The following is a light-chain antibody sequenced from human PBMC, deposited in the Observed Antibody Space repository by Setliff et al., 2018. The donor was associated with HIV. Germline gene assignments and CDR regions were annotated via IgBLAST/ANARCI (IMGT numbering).Light chain of an antibody. V-gene: IGLV1-40*01. Sequence: KRVTISCTGSSSNIGAGYDVHWYQQLPGTAPKLLMYSHINRPSGVPDRFSGSKSGTSASLAITGLQAEDEADYYCQSYDSSLSGYVFGTGTKGTVL. J-gene: IGLJ1*01. CDR3: QSYDSSLSGYV. CDR2: SHI. CDR1: SSNIGAGYD.